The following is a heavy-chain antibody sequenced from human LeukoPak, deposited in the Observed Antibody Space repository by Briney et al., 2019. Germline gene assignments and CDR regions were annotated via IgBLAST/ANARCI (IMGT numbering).Heavy chain of an antibody. CDR2: INHSGST. J-gene: IGHJ5*02. CDR1: GGSFSGYY. CDR3: ARVGVVPAAMGGWFDP. Sequence: PSETLSLTCAVYGGSFSGYYWSWIRQPPGKGLEWMGEINHSGSTNYNPSLKSRVTISVDTSKNQFSLKLSSVTAADTAVYYCARVGVVPAAMGGWFDPWGQGTLVTVSS. V-gene: IGHV4-34*01. D-gene: IGHD2-2*01.